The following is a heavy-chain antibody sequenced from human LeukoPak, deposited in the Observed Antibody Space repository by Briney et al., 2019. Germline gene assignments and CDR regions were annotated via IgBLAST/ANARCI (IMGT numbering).Heavy chain of an antibody. J-gene: IGHJ6*02. V-gene: IGHV3-7*03. CDR1: GFALSSHW. CDR3: ARNNAMDV. D-gene: IGHD2-8*01. Sequence: GGSLRLSCAASGFALSSHWMTWVRQVPGRGPEWVANVNRDGSETYYLDSVKGRFTISKDNAKNSLYLQMNSLRAEGTALYHCARNNAMDVWGQGTTVIVSS. CDR2: VNRDGSET.